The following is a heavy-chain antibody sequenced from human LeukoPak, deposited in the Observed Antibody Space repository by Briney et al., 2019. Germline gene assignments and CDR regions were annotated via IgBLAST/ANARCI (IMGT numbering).Heavy chain of an antibody. D-gene: IGHD6-13*01. J-gene: IGHJ6*02. CDR2: ISYDGSNK. CDR3: AKGNQKYSSSAMDV. Sequence: PGRSLRLSCAASGFTFSSYAMHWVRQAPGKGLEWVAVISYDGSNKYYADSVKGRFTISRDNSKNTLYLEMNSLRAEDTAVYSCAKGNQKYSSSAMDVWGQGITVTVSS. CDR1: GFTFSSYA. V-gene: IGHV3-30-3*01.